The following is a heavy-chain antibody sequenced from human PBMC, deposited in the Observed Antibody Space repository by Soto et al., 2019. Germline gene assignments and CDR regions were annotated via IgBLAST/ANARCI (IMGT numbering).Heavy chain of an antibody. CDR3: FFQAEDGIRDVRSVSAFLLNRSSDL. CDR2: IWYDGSNK. Sequence: VKGLEWVAVIWYDGSNKYYADSVKGRFTISRDNSKNTLYLQMNSLRAEDTAVYFFFFQAEDGIRDVRSVSAFLLNRSSDL. J-gene: IGHJ2*01. D-gene: IGHD3-10*02. V-gene: IGHV3-33*01.